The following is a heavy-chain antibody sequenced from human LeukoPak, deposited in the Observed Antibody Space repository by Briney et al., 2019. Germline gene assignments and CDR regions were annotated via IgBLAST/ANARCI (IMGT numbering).Heavy chain of an antibody. CDR2: ITGSGTYI. V-gene: IGHV3-21*04. CDR3: VKHVGSRWSNNRFDP. CDR1: RFTFSSYS. J-gene: IGHJ5*02. Sequence: GGSLRLSCAASRFTFSSYSMNWVRQAPGKGLEWVSSITGSGTYIYYADSAKGRFTISRDNSNNTVYLQMNSLRVGDTALYYCVKHVGSRWSNNRFDPWGQGTLVTVS. D-gene: IGHD6-13*01.